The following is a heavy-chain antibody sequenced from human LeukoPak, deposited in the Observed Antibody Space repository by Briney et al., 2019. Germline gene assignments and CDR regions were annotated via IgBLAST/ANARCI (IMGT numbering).Heavy chain of an antibody. CDR1: GYTFTGYY. CDR2: INPNSGGT. CDR3: ARGSMITFGGVIATDAFDI. J-gene: IGHJ3*02. Sequence: ASVKVSCKASGYTFTGYYMHWVRQAPGQGLEWMGWINPNSGGTNYAQKFQGRVTMTRDTSISTAYMELSRLRSDDTAVYYCARGSMITFGGVIATDAFDIWGPGTMVTVSS. V-gene: IGHV1-2*02. D-gene: IGHD3-16*02.